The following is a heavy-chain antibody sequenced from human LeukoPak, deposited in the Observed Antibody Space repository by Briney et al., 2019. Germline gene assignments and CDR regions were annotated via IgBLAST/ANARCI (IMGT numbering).Heavy chain of an antibody. J-gene: IGHJ6*02. D-gene: IGHD1-26*01. CDR2: ISYDGSNK. V-gene: IGHV3-30*18. CDR3: AKDVTGSYGKLDYYGMDV. Sequence: PGGSLRLSCAASGFTFSSYGMHCVRQAPGKGLERVAVISYDGSNKYYADSVKGRFTISRDNSKNTLYLQMNSLRAEDTAVYYCAKDVTGSYGKLDYYGMDVWGQGTTVTVSS. CDR1: GFTFSSYG.